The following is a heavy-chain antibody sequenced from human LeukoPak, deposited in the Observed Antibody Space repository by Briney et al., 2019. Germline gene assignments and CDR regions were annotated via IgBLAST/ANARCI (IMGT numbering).Heavy chain of an antibody. CDR2: ISYDGSNK. CDR1: GFTFSSYG. CDR3: ATPVIVGATNSFDY. D-gene: IGHD1-26*01. V-gene: IGHV3-30*03. Sequence: TGRSLRLSCAASGFTFSSYGMHWVRQAPGKGLEWVAVISYDGSNKYYADSVKGRFTISRDNSKNTLYLQMNSLRAEDTAVYYCATPVIVGATNSFDYWGQGTLVTVSS. J-gene: IGHJ4*02.